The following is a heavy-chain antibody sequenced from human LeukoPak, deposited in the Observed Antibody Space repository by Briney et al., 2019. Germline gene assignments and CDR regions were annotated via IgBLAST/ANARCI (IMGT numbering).Heavy chain of an antibody. J-gene: IGHJ4*02. V-gene: IGHV3-21*01. CDR3: ARDLVNYDSSDAVPY. CDR1: GFTFSSYS. Sequence: GGSLRLSCAASGFTFSSYSMNWVRQAPGKGLEWVSSIISSSSYIYYADSVKGRFTISRDNAKNSLYLQMNSLRAEDTAVYYCARDLVNYDSSDAVPYWGQGTLVTVSS. D-gene: IGHD3-22*01. CDR2: IISSSSYI.